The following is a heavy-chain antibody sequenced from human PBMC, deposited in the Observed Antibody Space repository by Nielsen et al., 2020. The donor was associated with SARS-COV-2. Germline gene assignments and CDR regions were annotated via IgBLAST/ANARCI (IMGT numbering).Heavy chain of an antibody. CDR1: GFTFTSYG. D-gene: IGHD3-22*01. V-gene: IGHV3-30*02. J-gene: IGHJ4*02. CDR2: LRYDGNNK. CDR3: ARGGSSGPEN. Sequence: GGSLRLSCAASGFTFTSYGMHWVRQAPGKGLEWVAFLRYDGNNKYYPDSVKGRFTISRDNSKNTLYLQMNSLRAEDTAVYYCARGGSSGPENWGQGTLVTVSS.